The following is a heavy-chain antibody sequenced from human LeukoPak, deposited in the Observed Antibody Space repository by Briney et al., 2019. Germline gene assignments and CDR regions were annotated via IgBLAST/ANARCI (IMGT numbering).Heavy chain of an antibody. CDR3: AKGGYCSSTSCYGYFDT. V-gene: IGHV3-23*01. D-gene: IGHD2-2*01. CDR1: GFTFSSNA. J-gene: IGHJ4*02. CDR2: ISISGGST. Sequence: PGGSLRLSCAASGFTFSSNAMSWVRQAPGKGLKWVSAISISGGSTYYADSVKGRFTISRDNSENTLYLQMNSLRAEDTAVYYCAKGGYCSSTSCYGYFDTWGQGAPVTVSS.